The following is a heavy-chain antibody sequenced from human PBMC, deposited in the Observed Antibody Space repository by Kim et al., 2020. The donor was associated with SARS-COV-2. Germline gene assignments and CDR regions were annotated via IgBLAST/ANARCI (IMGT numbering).Heavy chain of an antibody. Sequence: KGRITISRDNAKNSLYLQMNSLRAEDTAVYYCARDPRDGYYYGSGSFPDYWGQGTLVTVSS. CDR3: ARDPRDGYYYGSGSFPDY. D-gene: IGHD3-10*01. J-gene: IGHJ4*02. V-gene: IGHV3-11*05.